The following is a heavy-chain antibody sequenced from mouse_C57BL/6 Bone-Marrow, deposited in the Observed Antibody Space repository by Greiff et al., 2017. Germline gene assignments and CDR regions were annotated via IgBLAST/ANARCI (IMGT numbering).Heavy chain of an antibody. D-gene: IGHD1-1*01. V-gene: IGHV5-6*02. CDR3: EREDYYGSMFAY. Sequence: EVKLVESGGDLVKPGGSLKLSCAASGFTFSSYGMSWVRQTPDKRLEWVATISSGGSYTYYPDSVKGRFTISRDNAKNTLYLQMSSLKSEDIDMYYCEREDYYGSMFAYWGKGSLVTVSA. CDR2: ISSGGSYT. CDR1: GFTFSSYG. J-gene: IGHJ3*01.